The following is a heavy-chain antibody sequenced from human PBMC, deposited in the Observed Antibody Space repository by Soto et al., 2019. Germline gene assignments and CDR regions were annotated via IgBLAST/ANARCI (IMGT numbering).Heavy chain of an antibody. J-gene: IGHJ3*02. CDR2: IYYSGST. CDR3: ARARRYCSGGSCLPPGAFDI. Sequence: PLETLSLTCTVSGGSISSYYWSWIRQPPGKGLEWIGYIYYSGSTNYNPSLKSRVTISVDTSKNQFSLKLSSVTAADTAVYYCARARRYCSGGSCLPPGAFDIWGQGTMVTVSS. V-gene: IGHV4-59*01. D-gene: IGHD2-15*01. CDR1: GGSISSYY.